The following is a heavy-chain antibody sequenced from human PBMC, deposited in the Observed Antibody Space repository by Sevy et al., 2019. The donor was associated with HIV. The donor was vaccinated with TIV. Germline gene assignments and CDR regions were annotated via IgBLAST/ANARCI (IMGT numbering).Heavy chain of an antibody. CDR1: GGSITRYY. CDR3: ARGGAGRQFDYYYYMDV. J-gene: IGHJ6*03. V-gene: IGHV4-59*01. Sequence: SETLSLTCNVSGGSITRYYWNWIRQTPGKGLEWIAFVYYTGKTNYNPSLKSRATVSLDTSTSQFSLKLSSVTAADTAVYYCARGGAGRQFDYYYYMDVWGKGTTVTVSS. CDR2: VYYTGKT. D-gene: IGHD6-6*01.